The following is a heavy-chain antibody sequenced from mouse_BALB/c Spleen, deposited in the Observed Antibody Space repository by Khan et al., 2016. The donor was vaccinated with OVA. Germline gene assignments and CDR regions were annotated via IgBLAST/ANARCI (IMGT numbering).Heavy chain of an antibody. CDR3: ARAYYRYDDYYAMDY. CDR1: GFSLSRYN. D-gene: IGHD2-14*01. Sequence: QVQLKQSGPGLVTPSQSLSITCTVSGFSLSRYNIHWVRQPPGKGLEWLGMIWGGGGTDYNSTLKSRLTISKDNSKSQVFLKMNSLKTDDTAMYYCARAYYRYDDYYAMDYWGQGTSVTVSS. V-gene: IGHV2-6-4*01. J-gene: IGHJ4*01. CDR2: IWGGGGT.